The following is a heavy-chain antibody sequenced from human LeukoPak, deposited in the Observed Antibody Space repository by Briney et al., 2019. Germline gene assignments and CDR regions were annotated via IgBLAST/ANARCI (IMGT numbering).Heavy chain of an antibody. J-gene: IGHJ4*02. Sequence: ASVKVSCKASGGTFSSYAISWVRQAPGQGLEWMGRIIPILGIANYAQKFQGRVTITADKSTSTAYMELSSLRSEDTAVYYCARGLTAAGTQALNNWGQRTLVTVSS. V-gene: IGHV1-69*04. CDR2: IIPILGIA. CDR1: GGTFSSYA. CDR3: ARGLTAAGTQALNN. D-gene: IGHD6-13*01.